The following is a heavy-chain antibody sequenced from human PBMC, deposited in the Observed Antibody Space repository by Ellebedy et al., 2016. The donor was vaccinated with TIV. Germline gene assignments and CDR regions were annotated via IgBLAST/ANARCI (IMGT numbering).Heavy chain of an antibody. CDR3: ARAKKYVYDY. J-gene: IGHJ4*02. V-gene: IGHV3-23*01. Sequence: GGSLRLSXAASGFTFSSYAMSWVRQAPGKGLEWVSAISGSGGSTYYADSVKGRFTISRDNSKNTLYLQMNSLRDEDTAVYYCARAKKYVYDYWGQGTLVTVSS. D-gene: IGHD5/OR15-5a*01. CDR1: GFTFSSYA. CDR2: ISGSGGST.